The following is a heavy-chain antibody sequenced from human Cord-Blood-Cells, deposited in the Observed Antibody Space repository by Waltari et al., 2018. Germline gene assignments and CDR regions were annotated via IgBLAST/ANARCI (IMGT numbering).Heavy chain of an antibody. V-gene: IGHV1-69*01. J-gene: IGHJ3*02. CDR1: GGTFSRYA. CDR3: ARDQEGCSSTSCYTDDAFDI. CDR2: IIPIFGTA. D-gene: IGHD2-2*02. Sequence: QVQLVQSGAEVKKPGSSVKVSCTASGGTFSRYAISWVRQAPGQGREWMGGIIPIFGTANYAQKFQGRVTITADESTSTAYMELSSLRSEDTAVYYCARDQEGCSSTSCYTDDAFDIWGQGTMVTVSS.